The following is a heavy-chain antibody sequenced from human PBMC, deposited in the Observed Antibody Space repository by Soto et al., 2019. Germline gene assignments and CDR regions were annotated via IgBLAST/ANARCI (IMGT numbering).Heavy chain of an antibody. D-gene: IGHD2-2*01. Sequence: ESGGGVVQPGGSLRPACAASGFTFSSYGMHWVRQAPGKGLEWVAVIWFDGSKEFYAASVEGRFTISRDNSKNMVYLEMNSPRDVDTAVYYCARAVPAAKGWFDSWGQGTLVTVSS. V-gene: IGHV3-33*01. J-gene: IGHJ5*01. CDR2: IWFDGSKE. CDR3: ARAVPAAKGWFDS. CDR1: GFTFSSYG.